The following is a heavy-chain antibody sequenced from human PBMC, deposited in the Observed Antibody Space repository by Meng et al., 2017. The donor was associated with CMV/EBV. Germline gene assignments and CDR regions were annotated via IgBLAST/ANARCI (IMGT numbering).Heavy chain of an antibody. CDR2: IIPIFGTA. Sequence: QAQRVQSGGEVKTPGSSVKVPCKASGGTFSSYAISWVRQAPGQGLEWMGGIIPIFGTANYAQKFQGRVTITADESTSTAYMELSSLRSEDTAVYYCAREVDDYGDGWYFDLWGRGTLVTVSS. D-gene: IGHD4-17*01. CDR1: GGTFSSYA. V-gene: IGHV1-69*12. CDR3: AREVDDYGDGWYFDL. J-gene: IGHJ2*01.